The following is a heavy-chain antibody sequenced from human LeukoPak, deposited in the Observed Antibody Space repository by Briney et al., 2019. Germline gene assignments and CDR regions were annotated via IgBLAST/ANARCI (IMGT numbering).Heavy chain of an antibody. D-gene: IGHD3-16*01. CDR2: MWVWNDGSNE. Sequence: PGGSLRLSCTASGFTFSNYGMHWVRQAPGKGLEWVAVMWVWNDGSNEYYADSVKGRFTIARDNSKNTLYLQMVSLRAEDTADYYCARDRFPHDDAYYGMDVWGQGTTVTVSS. V-gene: IGHV3-33*01. J-gene: IGHJ6*02. CDR1: GFTFSNYG. CDR3: ARDRFPHDDAYYGMDV.